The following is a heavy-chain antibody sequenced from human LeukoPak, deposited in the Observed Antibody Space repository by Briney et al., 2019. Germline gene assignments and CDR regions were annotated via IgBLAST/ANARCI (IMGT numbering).Heavy chain of an antibody. CDR3: ARDKAAVDFDY. Sequence: PGGSLRLSCAASGSTFSSYWMHWVRQAPGKGLVWVSSISDSSSYIYYAASVRGRFTISRDNAKNSLYLQMNSLRAEDTAVYYCARDKAAVDFDYWGQGTLVTVSS. V-gene: IGHV3-21*01. CDR2: ISDSSSYI. CDR1: GSTFSSYW. D-gene: IGHD6-19*01. J-gene: IGHJ4*02.